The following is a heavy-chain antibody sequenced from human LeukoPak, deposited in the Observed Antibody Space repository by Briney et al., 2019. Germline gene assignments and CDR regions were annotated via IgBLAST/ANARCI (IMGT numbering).Heavy chain of an antibody. CDR2: INPNSGGT. J-gene: IGHJ4*02. V-gene: IGHV1-2*02. D-gene: IGHD3-3*01. CDR3: ARALDDFWSGYTKPPDY. CDR1: GYTFTGYY. Sequence: ASVKVSCKASGYTFTGYYTHWVRQAPGQGLEWMGWINPNSGGTNYAQKFQGRVTMTRDTSISTAYMELSRLRSDDTAVYYCARALDDFWSGYTKPPDYWGQGTLVTVSS.